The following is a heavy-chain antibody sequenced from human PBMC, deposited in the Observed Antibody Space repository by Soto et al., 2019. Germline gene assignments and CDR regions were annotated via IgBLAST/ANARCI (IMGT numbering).Heavy chain of an antibody. D-gene: IGHD6-19*01. Sequence: QVQLVQSGAEVQKPGSSVKVSCKASGATFSGYAINCVRQAPGQGLEWLGRIVPIFETLNYAERFQGRVAITADESTTTVYMELTNLTHEDTAVYYCVVMGNVAVSNPRSFDYWGEGTQVTVSS. V-gene: IGHV1-69*18. CDR1: GATFSGYA. CDR2: IVPIFETL. CDR3: VVMGNVAVSNPRSFDY. J-gene: IGHJ4*02.